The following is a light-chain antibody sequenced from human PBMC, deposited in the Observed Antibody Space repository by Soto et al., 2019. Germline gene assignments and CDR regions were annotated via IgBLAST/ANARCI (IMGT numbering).Light chain of an antibody. CDR3: QQYNRVPRT. CDR1: QSLSNNY. Sequence: EIVLTQSPGTLSLSPGERATLSCRASQSLSNNYLAWYQQKPGQAPRLLMYGAFSRATGIPDRFGGSGSGTDFTLTISRLEPEDSAVYYCQQYNRVPRTFGQGTKVEIK. V-gene: IGKV3-20*01. CDR2: GAF. J-gene: IGKJ1*01.